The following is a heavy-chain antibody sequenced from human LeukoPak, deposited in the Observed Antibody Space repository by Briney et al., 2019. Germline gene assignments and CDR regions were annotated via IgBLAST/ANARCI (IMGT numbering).Heavy chain of an antibody. V-gene: IGHV3-64D*06. CDR2: ISNNGGST. CDR1: GFTFSTYA. Sequence: GGSLRLSCSASGFTFSTYAMHWVRQAPGQGLEYVSAISNNGGSTYYADSVKGRFTVSRDNSKNTVFLQMSSLRPEDTAVFYCVTALAKDAFDIWGQGTMVTVSS. J-gene: IGHJ3*02. CDR3: VTALAKDAFDI.